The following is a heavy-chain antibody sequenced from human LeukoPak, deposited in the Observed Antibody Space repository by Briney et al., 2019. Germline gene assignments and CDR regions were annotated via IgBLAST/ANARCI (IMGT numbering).Heavy chain of an antibody. D-gene: IGHD2-2*01. CDR1: AFIFSGHW. CDR2: IKRDGSEK. J-gene: IGHJ6*02. Sequence: GGSLRLSCEGSAFIFSGHWMNWVRQTPGKGLEWVASIKRDGSEKQYVDSVKGRFSISRDNAKNSLYLQMNSLRVEDTAVYYCVRWDLRYCSDPSCYIDHYGMDVWGQGTTVTVSS. CDR3: VRWDLRYCSDPSCYIDHYGMDV. V-gene: IGHV3-7*03.